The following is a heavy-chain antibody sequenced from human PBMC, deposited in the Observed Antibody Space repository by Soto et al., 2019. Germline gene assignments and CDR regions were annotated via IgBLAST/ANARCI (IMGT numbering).Heavy chain of an antibody. CDR3: ARVPGYGGFNSYFDL. CDR1: GFTFSSYA. V-gene: IGHV3-30*04. D-gene: IGHD5-18*01. Sequence: QVQLVESGGGVVQPGRSLRLSCAASGFTFSSYALLWVRQAPGKVLEWVAVISSDGSNKYHADSVKGRFTISRDNSKNTLYLTMTSLSAEDTAVYYCARVPGYGGFNSYFDLWGRGTLVIVSS. J-gene: IGHJ2*01. CDR2: ISSDGSNK.